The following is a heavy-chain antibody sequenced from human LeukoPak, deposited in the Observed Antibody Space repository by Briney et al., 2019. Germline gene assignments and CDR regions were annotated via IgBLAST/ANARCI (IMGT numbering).Heavy chain of an antibody. CDR2: IYYRGST. Sequence: PSETLSLTCTVSGGSISSSSYYWGWIRQPPGKGLEWIGSIYYRGSTYYNPSLKSRVTISVDTSENQFSLKLSSVTAAETAVYYWARHGYYYYFDYWGQGTLSPSPQ. CDR3: ARHGYYYYFDY. CDR1: GGSISSSSYY. J-gene: IGHJ4*02. D-gene: IGHD5-18*01. V-gene: IGHV4-39*01.